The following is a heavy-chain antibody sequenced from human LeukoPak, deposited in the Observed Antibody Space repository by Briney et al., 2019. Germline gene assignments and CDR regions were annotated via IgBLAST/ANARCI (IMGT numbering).Heavy chain of an antibody. V-gene: IGHV3-30-3*01. CDR1: GFTFSSYA. CDR3: ARVLYCSSTSCNGGLFDY. D-gene: IGHD2-2*01. J-gene: IGHJ4*02. Sequence: PGGSLRLSCAASGFTFSSYAMHWVRQAPGKGLEWVAVISYDGSNKYYADSVKGRFTISRDNSKNTLYLQMNSLRAEDTAVYYCARVLYCSSTSCNGGLFDYWGQGTLVTVSS. CDR2: ISYDGSNK.